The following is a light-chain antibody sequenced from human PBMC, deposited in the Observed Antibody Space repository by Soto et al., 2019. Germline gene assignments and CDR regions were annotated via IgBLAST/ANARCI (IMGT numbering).Light chain of an antibody. CDR1: SSNIGNNY. CDR2: DNT. CDR3: GTWDSSLSAWV. V-gene: IGLV1-51*01. J-gene: IGLJ3*02. Sequence: QSALTQPPSVSAAPGQKVTISCSGSSSNIGNNYVSWYQQLPGTAPKLLIYDNTERPSGIPDRFSGSKSGTSATLGITGLQTGDEADYYCGTWDSSLSAWVFGGGTKLTVL.